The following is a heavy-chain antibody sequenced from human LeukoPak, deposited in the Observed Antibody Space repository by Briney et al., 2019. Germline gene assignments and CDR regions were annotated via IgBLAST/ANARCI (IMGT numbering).Heavy chain of an antibody. D-gene: IGHD1-26*01. V-gene: IGHV5-51*01. CDR1: GYSFTSFW. CDR3: ARMLERGATSAGY. J-gene: IGHJ4*02. CDR2: IYPADSNT. Sequence: NLGESLKISCKGSGYSFTSFWIGWVRQTPGKGLEWMGIIYPADSNTRYNPSFQDQVTISADKSINTAYLQWSSLKASDTAMYYCARMLERGATSAGYWGQGILVTVSS.